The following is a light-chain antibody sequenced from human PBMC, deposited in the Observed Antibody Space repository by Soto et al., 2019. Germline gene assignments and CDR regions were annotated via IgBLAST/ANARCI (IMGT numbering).Light chain of an antibody. CDR3: GSFTTSRIWL. V-gene: IGLV2-8*01. Sequence: QSALTQPPSASGSPGQSVTISCTGTSSDVGAYNYVSWYQQHPGKAPRLMIYEVTKRPSGVPDRFSGSKSGNTASLTVSGLQAEDEADYFCGSFTTSRIWLFGGGTKLTVL. CDR1: SSDVGAYNY. J-gene: IGLJ3*02. CDR2: EVT.